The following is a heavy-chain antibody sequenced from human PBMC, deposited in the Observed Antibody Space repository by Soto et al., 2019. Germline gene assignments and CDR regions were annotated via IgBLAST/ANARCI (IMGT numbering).Heavy chain of an antibody. V-gene: IGHV3-33*01. CDR2: IWYDGSNK. CDR3: ARGGGVVVPAAPYYYYYGMDV. J-gene: IGHJ6*02. CDR1: GFTFSSYG. Sequence: QVQLVESGGGVVQPGRSLRLSCAASGFTFSSYGMHWVRQAPGKGLEWVAVIWYDGSNKYYADSVKGRFTISRDNSTNTLYLQMNSLRAEDTAVYYCARGGGVVVPAAPYYYYYGMDVWGQGTTVTVSS. D-gene: IGHD2-2*01.